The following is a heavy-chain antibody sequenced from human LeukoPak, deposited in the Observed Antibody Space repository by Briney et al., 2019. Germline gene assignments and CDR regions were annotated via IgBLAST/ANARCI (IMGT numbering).Heavy chain of an antibody. J-gene: IGHJ4*02. CDR3: ARGVRIAAAGGLDY. CDR1: GYTFTSYG. V-gene: IGHV1-18*01. CDR2: ISAYNGNT. Sequence: ASVRVSCKASGYTFTSYGISWVRQAPGQGLEWMGWISAYNGNTNYAQKLQGRVTMTTDTSTSTAYMELRSLRSDDTAVYYCARGVRIAAAGGLDYWGQGTLVTVSS. D-gene: IGHD6-13*01.